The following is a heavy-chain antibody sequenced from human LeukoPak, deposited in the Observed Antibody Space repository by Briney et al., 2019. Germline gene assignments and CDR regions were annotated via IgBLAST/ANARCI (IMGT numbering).Heavy chain of an antibody. CDR2: IIPNNGGV. CDR1: GNTFTGYY. D-gene: IGHD1-26*01. CDR3: ARGPVGPANAFDI. V-gene: IGHV1-2*06. J-gene: IGHJ3*02. Sequence: ASVKVSCKASGNTFTGYYMHWVRQAPGQELEWMGRIIPNNGGVSYAQKFQGRVTMTRDTSISTVYMELSSLISDDTAIYYCARGPVGPANAFDIWGQGTMVTVPS.